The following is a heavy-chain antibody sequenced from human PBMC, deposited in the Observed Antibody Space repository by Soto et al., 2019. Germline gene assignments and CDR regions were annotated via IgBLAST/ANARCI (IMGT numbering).Heavy chain of an antibody. CDR1: GFSVSNNH. J-gene: IGHJ4*02. CDR2: VYPGGNT. V-gene: IGHV3-53*01. D-gene: IGHD5-18*01. Sequence: VHLVESGGSLIQPGGSLRLSCAASGFSVSNNHMTWVRQAPGRGPEWVSTVYPGGNTFHADSVMGRFAISRDNSHNILYLHMDSLRAEDTAVYYCETGLDTSKSGYWGQGTLVTVSS. CDR3: ETGLDTSKSGY.